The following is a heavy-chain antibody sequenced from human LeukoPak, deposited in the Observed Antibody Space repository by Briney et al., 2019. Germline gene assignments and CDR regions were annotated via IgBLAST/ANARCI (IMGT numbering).Heavy chain of an antibody. V-gene: IGHV4-30-2*01. CDR1: GGSISSGGYY. Sequence: SETLSLTCTVSGGSISSGGYYWSWIRQPPGKGLEWIGYIYHSGSTYYNPSLKSRVTISVDTSKNQFSLKLSSVTAADTAVYYCAGLAVYSSSHMDVWGKGTTVTVSS. D-gene: IGHD6-6*01. J-gene: IGHJ6*03. CDR3: AGLAVYSSSHMDV. CDR2: IYHSGST.